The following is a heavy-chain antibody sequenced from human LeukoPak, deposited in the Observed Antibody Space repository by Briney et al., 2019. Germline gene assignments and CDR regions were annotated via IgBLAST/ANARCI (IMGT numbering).Heavy chain of an antibody. J-gene: IGHJ1*01. CDR1: GFTFSSYG. CDR2: IRYDGSNK. V-gene: IGHV3-30*02. Sequence: HPGGSLRLSCAASGFTFSSYGMHWVRQAPGKGLEWVAFIRYDGSNKYYADSVKGRFTISRDNSKNALYLQMNSLRAEDTAVYYCAKGGSVVVPAAISYFQHWGQGTLVTVS. D-gene: IGHD2-2*01. CDR3: AKGGSVVVPAAISYFQH.